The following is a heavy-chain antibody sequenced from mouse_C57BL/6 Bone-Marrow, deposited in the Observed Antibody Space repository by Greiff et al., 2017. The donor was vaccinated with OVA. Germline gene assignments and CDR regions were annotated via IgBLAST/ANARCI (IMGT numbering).Heavy chain of an antibody. CDR2: IYPGDGDT. Sequence: QVQLQQSGPELVKPGASVKISCKASGYAFSSSWMNWVKQRPGKGLEWIGRIYPGDGDTNYNGKFKGKATLTADKSSSTAYMQRSSLTSEDSAVYFCARNYGGSTWFAYWGQGTLVTVSA. CDR1: GYAFSSSW. D-gene: IGHD1-1*01. V-gene: IGHV1-82*01. CDR3: ARNYGGSTWFAY. J-gene: IGHJ3*01.